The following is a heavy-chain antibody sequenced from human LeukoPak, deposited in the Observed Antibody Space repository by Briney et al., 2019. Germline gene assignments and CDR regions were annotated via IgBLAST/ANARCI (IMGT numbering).Heavy chain of an antibody. D-gene: IGHD3-9*01. CDR3: ASPPGPQYYDILPA. Sequence: GGSLRLSCVASGFTFSSYWMHWVRQAPGKGLVWVSRINSDGSDISYGDSVKGRFTVSRDNAKNTLYLQMNSLRAEDTAVYYCASPPGPQYYDILPAWGQGTLVTVSS. CDR2: INSDGSDI. V-gene: IGHV3-74*01. J-gene: IGHJ5*02. CDR1: GFTFSSYW.